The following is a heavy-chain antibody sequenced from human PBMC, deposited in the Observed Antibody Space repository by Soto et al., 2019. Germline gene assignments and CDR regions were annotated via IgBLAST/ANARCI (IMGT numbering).Heavy chain of an antibody. V-gene: IGHV3-30*18. J-gene: IGHJ6*02. CDR3: AKDKIQLWPYGMDV. CDR2: ISYDGSNK. D-gene: IGHD5-18*01. CDR1: GFTFSSYG. Sequence: PXESLRLSCAASGFTFSSYGMHWVRQAPGKGLEWVAVISYDGSNKYYAGSVKGRFTISRDNSKNTLYLQMNSLRAEDTAVYYCAKDKIQLWPYGMDVWGQGTTVTSP.